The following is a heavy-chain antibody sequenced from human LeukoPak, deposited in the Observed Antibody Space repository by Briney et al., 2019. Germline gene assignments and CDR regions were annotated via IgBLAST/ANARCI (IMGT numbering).Heavy chain of an antibody. J-gene: IGHJ6*03. CDR2: ISGSGSFI. V-gene: IGHV3-21*01. D-gene: IGHD2-2*01. CDR1: GFPYGTYW. CDR3: ARDLRAPAEDYSYYYMDV. Sequence: GGSLRLSCAASGFPYGTYWMNWVRQAPGKGLEWVSSISGSGSFIYYADSLKGRITISRDNAKNSLYLQMNSLRAEDTAVYYCARDLRAPAEDYSYYYMDVWGKGTTVTVSS.